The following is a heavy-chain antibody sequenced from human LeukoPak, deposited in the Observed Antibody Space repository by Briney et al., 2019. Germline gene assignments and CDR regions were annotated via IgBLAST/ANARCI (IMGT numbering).Heavy chain of an antibody. D-gene: IGHD3-10*01. J-gene: IGHJ6*03. CDR1: GDSASSNSAA. CDR2: TYYRSKWYN. V-gene: IGHV6-1*01. Sequence: SQTLSLTCAISGDSASSNSAAWNWIRQSPSRGLEWLGRTYYRSKWYNDYAVSVKSRITINPDTSKNQFSLQLSSVTPEDTAVYYCARSDYSDYYMDVWGKGTTVTVSS. CDR3: ARSDYSDYYMDV.